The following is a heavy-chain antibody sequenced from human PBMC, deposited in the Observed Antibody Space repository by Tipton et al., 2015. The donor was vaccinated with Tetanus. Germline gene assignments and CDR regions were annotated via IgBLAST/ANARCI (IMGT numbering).Heavy chain of an antibody. CDR3: ARDPPLAVPGPEFDY. D-gene: IGHD6-19*01. Sequence: GSLRLSCVASGYNFRNNGMHWARQAPGKGLEWVANIQEDGSQKYYVDSVKGRFTISRDNAKNSLYLQMNSLRVDDTAVYYCARDPPLAVPGPEFDYWGQGTLVTVSS. V-gene: IGHV3-7*01. J-gene: IGHJ4*02. CDR1: GYNFRNNG. CDR2: IQEDGSQK.